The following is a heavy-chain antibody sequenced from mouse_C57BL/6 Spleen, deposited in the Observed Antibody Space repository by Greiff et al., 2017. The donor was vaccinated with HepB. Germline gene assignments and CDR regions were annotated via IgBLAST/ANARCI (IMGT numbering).Heavy chain of an antibody. V-gene: IGHV5-9-1*02. CDR1: GFTFSSYA. D-gene: IGHD1-1*01. CDR2: ISSGGDYI. J-gene: IGHJ1*03. Sequence: DVMLVESGEGLVKPGGSLKLSCAASGFTFSSYAMSWVRQTPEKRLEWVAYISSGGDYIYYADTVKGRFTISRDNARNTLYLQMSSLKSEDTAMYYCTRGAGYYGSSNWYFDVWGTGTTVTVSS. CDR3: TRGAGYYGSSNWYFDV.